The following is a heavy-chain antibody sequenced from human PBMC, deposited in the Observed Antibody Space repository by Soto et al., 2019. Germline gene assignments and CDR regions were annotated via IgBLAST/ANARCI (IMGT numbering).Heavy chain of an antibody. V-gene: IGHV4-31*03. CDR1: GGSIRSGGYY. D-gene: IGHD3-22*01. J-gene: IGHJ5*02. Sequence: SETLSLTCTVSGGSIRSGGYYWSWIRQHPGKGLEWIGYIYYSGSTYYNPSLKSRVTISVDTSKNQFSLKLSSVTAADTAVYYCARGYDSSGYENWFDPWGQGTLVTVSS. CDR3: ARGYDSSGYENWFDP. CDR2: IYYSGST.